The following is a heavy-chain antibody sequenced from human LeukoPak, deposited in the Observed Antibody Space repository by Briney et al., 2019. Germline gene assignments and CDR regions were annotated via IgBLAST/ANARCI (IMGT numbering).Heavy chain of an antibody. V-gene: IGHV4-59*08. J-gene: IGHJ4*02. CDR1: SGSFGSYY. CDR2: IYYSGNT. CDR3: ARRGSGKYFDQ. Sequence: PSETLSLTCTVSSGSFGSYYWSWIRQPPGKGLEWIGYIYYSGNTNYDPSLKSRVTISVDTSTNQFSLKLSSVTAADTAVYYCARRGSGKYFDQWGQGTLVTVSS. D-gene: IGHD3-10*01.